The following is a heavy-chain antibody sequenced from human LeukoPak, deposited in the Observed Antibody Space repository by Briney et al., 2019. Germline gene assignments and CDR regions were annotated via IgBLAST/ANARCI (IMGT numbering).Heavy chain of an antibody. CDR2: IYTSGST. Sequence: PSETLYLTCTVSGGSVTRGAYSWTWIRQPVGKGLEWIGRIYTSGSTNYNPSLKSRVTISVDTSKNQFSLKLSSVTAADTAVYYCARATRGYSNYGPPDYWGQGTLVTVSS. CDR1: GGSVTRGAYS. D-gene: IGHD4-11*01. V-gene: IGHV4-61*02. J-gene: IGHJ4*02. CDR3: ARATRGYSNYGPPDY.